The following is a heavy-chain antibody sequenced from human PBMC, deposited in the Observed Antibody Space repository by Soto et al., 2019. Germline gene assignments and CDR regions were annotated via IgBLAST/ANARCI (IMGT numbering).Heavy chain of an antibody. CDR3: ARQFSGYYFDS. CDR2: IDPRDSRT. J-gene: IGHJ4*02. D-gene: IGHD6-25*01. CDR1: VYSFTTYW. V-gene: IGHV5-10-1*01. Sequence: GESLKISCKGSVYSFTTYWISWVRQMPGKGLEWMGRIDPRDSRTSYSPSFQGHVTISADKSINTAYLQWSSLTASDTAIYYCARQFSGYYFDSWGQGTLVTAPQ.